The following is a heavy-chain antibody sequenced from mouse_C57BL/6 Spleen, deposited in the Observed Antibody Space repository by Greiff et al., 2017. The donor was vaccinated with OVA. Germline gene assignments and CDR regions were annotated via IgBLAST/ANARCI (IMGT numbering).Heavy chain of an antibody. CDR3: ARREGENYFDY. CDR1: GFTFSSYT. V-gene: IGHV5-9*01. J-gene: IGHJ2*01. CDR2: ISGGGGNT. Sequence: EVKVEESGGGLVKPGGSLKLSCAASGFTFSSYTMSWVRQTPEKRLEWVATISGGGGNTYYPDSVKGRFTISRDNAKNTLYLQMSSLRSEDTALYYCARREGENYFDYWGQGTTLTVSS.